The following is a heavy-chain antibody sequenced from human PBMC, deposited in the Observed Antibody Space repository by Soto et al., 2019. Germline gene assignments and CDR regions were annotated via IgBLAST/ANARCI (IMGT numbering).Heavy chain of an antibody. CDR2: TYFGDSDT. J-gene: IGHJ4*02. Sequence: HGESLKISCKGSGYRFTSYWIGWVRQMPGKGLEWMGITYFGDSDTRYSPSFQGQVTISADKSISTAYLQWSSLKASDTAMYYCARRSSGWYSFDYWGQGTLVTVSS. V-gene: IGHV5-51*01. CDR3: ARRSSGWYSFDY. CDR1: GYRFTSYW. D-gene: IGHD6-19*01.